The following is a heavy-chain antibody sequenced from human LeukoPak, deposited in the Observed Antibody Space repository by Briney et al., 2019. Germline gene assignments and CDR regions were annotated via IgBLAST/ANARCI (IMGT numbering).Heavy chain of an antibody. CDR3: ARDVVVPAARRGNWFDP. J-gene: IGHJ5*02. CDR2: INPNSGGT. CDR1: GYTFTGYY. D-gene: IGHD2-2*01. Sequence: ASVKVSCKASGYTFTGYYMHWVRQAPGQGLEWMGWINPNSGGTNYAQKFQGRVTMTRDTSISTAYMELSRLRSDDTAVYYCARDVVVPAARRGNWFDPWGQGTLVTVSS. V-gene: IGHV1-2*02.